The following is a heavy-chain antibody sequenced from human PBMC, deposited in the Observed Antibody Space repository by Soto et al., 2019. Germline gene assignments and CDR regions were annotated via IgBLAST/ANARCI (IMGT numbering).Heavy chain of an antibody. D-gene: IGHD2-15*01. J-gene: IGHJ6*02. V-gene: IGHV4-31*03. CDR3: AREWSGGRRDGNPDKYYGMDV. CDR1: GGSISSGSFY. Sequence: QVQLQESGPGLVKPSQPLSLTCTVSGGSISSGSFYWTWIRQHPGKVLEFIGYIYYSGDTYYNPSLRSRVIISLDTSKNQFSLRLTSVTAADTAVYYCAREWSGGRRDGNPDKYYGMDVWGQGNKVTVS. CDR2: IYYSGDT.